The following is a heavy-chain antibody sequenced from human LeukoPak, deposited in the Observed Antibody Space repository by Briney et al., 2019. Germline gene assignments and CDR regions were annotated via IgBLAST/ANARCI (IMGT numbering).Heavy chain of an antibody. Sequence: PSETLSLTCTVFGVSISSSSYSWVWIRQPPGKGLEWIGSIYYRGTTYYYPSLKSRVTISVDTSKNQFSLKLSSVTAADTAIYYCASTGVGASSSDFDYWGQGTQVTVSS. CDR2: IYYRGTT. V-gene: IGHV4-39*01. D-gene: IGHD1-26*01. CDR1: GVSISSSSYS. CDR3: ASTGVGASSSDFDY. J-gene: IGHJ4*02.